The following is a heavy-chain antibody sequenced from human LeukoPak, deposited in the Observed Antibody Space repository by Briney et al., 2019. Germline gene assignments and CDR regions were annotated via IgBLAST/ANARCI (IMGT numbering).Heavy chain of an antibody. CDR3: AKDSSSSWYQKFDY. J-gene: IGHJ4*02. D-gene: IGHD6-13*01. CDR2: ISGSGGST. CDR1: GFTFSSYA. V-gene: IGHV3-23*01. Sequence: GGSLRLSCAASGFTFSSYAMSWVRQAPGKGLEWVSAISGSGGSTYYADSVKGRFTISRDNSKNTLYLQMNSLRAEVTAVYYCAKDSSSSWYQKFDYWGQGTLVTVSS.